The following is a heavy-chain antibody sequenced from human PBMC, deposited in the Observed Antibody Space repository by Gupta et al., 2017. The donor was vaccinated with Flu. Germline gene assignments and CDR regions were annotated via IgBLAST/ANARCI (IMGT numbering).Heavy chain of an antibody. CDR1: TFSSYG. CDR3: AKDRKAEDWFDP. Sequence: TFSSYGMHWVRQAPGKGLEWVAVISYDGSNKYYADSVKGRFTISRDNSKNTLYLQMNSLRAEDTAVYYCAKDRKAEDWFDPWGQGTLVTVSS. V-gene: IGHV3-30*18. J-gene: IGHJ5*02. CDR2: ISYDGSNK.